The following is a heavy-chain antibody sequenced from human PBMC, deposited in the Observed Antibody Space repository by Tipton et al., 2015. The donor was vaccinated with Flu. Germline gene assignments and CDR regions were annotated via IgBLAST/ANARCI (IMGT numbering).Heavy chain of an antibody. CDR3: AKDGTIFGVVNTPDY. J-gene: IGHJ4*02. CDR1: GFTVSSNY. Sequence: SLRLSCAASGFTVSSNYMSWVRQAPGKGLEWVSAISGSGGSTYYADSVKGRFTISRDNSKNTLYLQMNSLRAEDTAVYYCAKDGTIFGVVNTPDYWGQETLVTVSS. V-gene: IGHV3-23*01. D-gene: IGHD3-3*01. CDR2: ISGSGGST.